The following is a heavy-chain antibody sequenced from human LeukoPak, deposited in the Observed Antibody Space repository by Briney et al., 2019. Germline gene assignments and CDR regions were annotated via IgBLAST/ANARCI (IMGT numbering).Heavy chain of an antibody. J-gene: IGHJ6*03. D-gene: IGHD2-2*01. CDR3: ASKSSTSPYYYMDV. Sequence: NPSETLSLTCTVSGGSISSYYWSWIRQPPGKGLEWIGYIYYSGSTNYNPSLKSRVTISVDTSKNQFSLKLSSVTAADTAVYYCASKSSTSPYYYMDVWGKGTTVTVSS. CDR1: GGSISSYY. V-gene: IGHV4-59*01. CDR2: IYYSGST.